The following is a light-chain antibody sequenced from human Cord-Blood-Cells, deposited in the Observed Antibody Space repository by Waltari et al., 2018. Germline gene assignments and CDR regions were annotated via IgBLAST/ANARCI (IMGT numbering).Light chain of an antibody. CDR3: QQYNNWPPRT. CDR2: GAS. CDR1: QSVSSN. Sequence: EIVMTQSPATLFVSPGERATLPSRASQSVSSNLAWYQQKPGQAPRLLIYGASTRATGIPARFSGSGSGTEFTLTISSLQSEDFAVYYCQQYNNWPPRTFGQGTKVEIK. V-gene: IGKV3-15*01. J-gene: IGKJ1*01.